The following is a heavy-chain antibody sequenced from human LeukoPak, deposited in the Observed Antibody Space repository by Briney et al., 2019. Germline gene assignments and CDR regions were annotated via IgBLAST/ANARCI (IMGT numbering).Heavy chain of an antibody. J-gene: IGHJ6*03. CDR1: GGSISSGGYY. CDR3: ARDREAYYYYMDV. CDR2: INHSGST. Sequence: PSVTLSLTCTVSGGSISSGGYYWSWIRQPPGKGLEWIGEINHSGSTNYNPSLKSQVTISVDTSKNQFSLKLSSVTAADTAVYYCARDREAYYYYMDVWGKGTTVTVSS. V-gene: IGHV4-39*07.